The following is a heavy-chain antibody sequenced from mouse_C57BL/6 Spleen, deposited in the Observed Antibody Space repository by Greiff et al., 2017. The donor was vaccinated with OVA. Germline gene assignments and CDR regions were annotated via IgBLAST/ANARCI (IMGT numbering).Heavy chain of an antibody. D-gene: IGHD2-1*01. Sequence: EVKLVESGGGLVKPGGSLKLSCAASGFTFSDYGMHWVRQAPEKGLEWVAYISSGSSTIYYADTVKGRFTISRDNAKNTLFLQMTSLRSEDTAMYYCARGGNYPPWFAYWGQGTLVTVSA. CDR1: GFTFSDYG. CDR2: ISSGSSTI. CDR3: ARGGNYPPWFAY. V-gene: IGHV5-17*01. J-gene: IGHJ3*01.